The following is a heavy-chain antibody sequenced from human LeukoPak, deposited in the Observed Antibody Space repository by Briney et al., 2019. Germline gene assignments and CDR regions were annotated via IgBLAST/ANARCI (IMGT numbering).Heavy chain of an antibody. D-gene: IGHD4-23*01. CDR2: IDRDGSRI. CDR1: GFTFSSYW. Sequence: GGSLRLSCAVSGFTFSSYWMHWVRQAPGKGLVWVSRIDRDGSRINYADSVKGRFTISRDNGKNTLFLQMNSLRAEDAAVYHCVRGNDYGGPHYWGQGTLVTVSS. CDR3: VRGNDYGGPHY. V-gene: IGHV3-74*01. J-gene: IGHJ4*02.